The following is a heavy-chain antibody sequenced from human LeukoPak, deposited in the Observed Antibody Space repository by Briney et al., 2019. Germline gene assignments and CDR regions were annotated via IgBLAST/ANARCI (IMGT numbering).Heavy chain of an antibody. J-gene: IGHJ4*01. Sequence: GGSLRLSCAASGFTFSSYAISWVRQAPGKGLEWVSAIMGRGEYTYYADSVKGRFTISRDTYQTPLHLQMNSLRAEDTAIYYCAKVGRSAIPSYFDYWGQGTLVTVSS. CDR1: GFTFSSYA. CDR2: IMGRGEYT. CDR3: AKVGRSAIPSYFDY. V-gene: IGHV3-23*01. D-gene: IGHD2-2*02.